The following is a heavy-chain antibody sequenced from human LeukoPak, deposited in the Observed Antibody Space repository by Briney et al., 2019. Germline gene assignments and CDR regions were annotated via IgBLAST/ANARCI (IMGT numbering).Heavy chain of an antibody. V-gene: IGHV4-34*01. Sequence: SETLSLTCAVYGGSFSGYYWSWIRQPPGKGLEWIGEINHSGSTNYNPSLKSRVTISVDTSKNQFSLKLSSVTAADTAVYYCARVPVEPYYYYGMDVWGQGTTVTVSS. D-gene: IGHD1-14*01. CDR2: INHSGST. J-gene: IGHJ6*02. CDR3: ARVPVEPYYYYGMDV. CDR1: GGSFSGYY.